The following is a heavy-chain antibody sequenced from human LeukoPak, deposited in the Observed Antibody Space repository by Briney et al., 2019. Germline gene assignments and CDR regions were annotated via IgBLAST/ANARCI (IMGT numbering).Heavy chain of an antibody. J-gene: IGHJ4*02. D-gene: IGHD3-22*01. CDR3: AREAYYDSSGYYPL. CDR2: IYYSGST. Sequence: SETLSLTCTVSGGSISSYYWGWIRQPPGKGLEWIGSIYYSGSTYYNPSLKSRVTISVDTSKNQFSLKLSSVTAADTAVYYCAREAYYDSSGYYPLWGQGTLVTVSS. V-gene: IGHV4-39*07. CDR1: GGSISSYY.